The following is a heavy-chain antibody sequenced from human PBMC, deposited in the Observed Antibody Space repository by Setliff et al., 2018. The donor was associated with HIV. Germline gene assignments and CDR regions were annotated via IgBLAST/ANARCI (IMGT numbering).Heavy chain of an antibody. CDR1: GFSLHTTGVA. CDR2: IYWSGVA. Sequence: SGPTLVNPTQTLTLTCSFSGFSLHTTGVAVGWVRQPPGKALEWLALIYWSGVAQYSPSLKNKLSIIKDTSTNQVVLTLTNVDPEDTALYYCARDSEPGTRVAGTTGLDYWGQGSLVTVSS. D-gene: IGHD6-19*01. J-gene: IGHJ4*02. CDR3: ARDSEPGTRVAGTTGLDY. V-gene: IGHV2-5*01.